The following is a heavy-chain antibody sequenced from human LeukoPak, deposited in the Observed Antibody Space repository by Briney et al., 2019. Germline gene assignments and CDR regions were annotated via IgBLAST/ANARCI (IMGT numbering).Heavy chain of an antibody. CDR2: IHPNNGAT. CDR3: ARDGPAQMVDFDY. D-gene: IGHD3-10*01. Sequence: ASVKVSCKASGYTFTGSGWYLYWLRQAPGQGLECVGWIHPNNGATLYAQKFQGRVAMTTDTSISTAYMELSRLRPVDTAMYYCARDGPAQMVDFDYWGQGTLVTVSS. J-gene: IGHJ4*02. V-gene: IGHV1-2*02. CDR1: GYTFTGSGWY.